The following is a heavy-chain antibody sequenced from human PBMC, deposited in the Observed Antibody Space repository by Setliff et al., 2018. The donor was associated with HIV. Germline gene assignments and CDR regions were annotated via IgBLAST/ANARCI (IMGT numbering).Heavy chain of an antibody. CDR1: GGSISSSSFY. CDR2: LYYSGST. D-gene: IGHD3-22*01. Sequence: SETLSLTCTVSGGSISSSSFYWGWIRQPPGKGLEWVGTLYYSGSTSFNPSLKSRVTISVDTSKNQFSLRLTSVTAADTAVYYCATRGDYKPLYYMDVWGRGTTVTVSS. J-gene: IGHJ6*03. V-gene: IGHV4-39*01. CDR3: ATRGDYKPLYYMDV.